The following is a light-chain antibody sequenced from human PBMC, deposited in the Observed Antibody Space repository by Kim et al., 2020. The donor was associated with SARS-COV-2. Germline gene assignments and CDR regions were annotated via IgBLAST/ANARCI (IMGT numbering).Light chain of an antibody. V-gene: IGKV3-15*01. CDR1: QSVSNN. CDR2: GAS. Sequence: SPGERATLSCRASQSVSNNLAWYQHKPGQPPRLLIYGASTRATGVPARFSGGGSGTDFTRTVSSLQSEDFAVYYCHQYNDWPPGDTFGQGTKLEI. J-gene: IGKJ2*01. CDR3: HQYNDWPPGDT.